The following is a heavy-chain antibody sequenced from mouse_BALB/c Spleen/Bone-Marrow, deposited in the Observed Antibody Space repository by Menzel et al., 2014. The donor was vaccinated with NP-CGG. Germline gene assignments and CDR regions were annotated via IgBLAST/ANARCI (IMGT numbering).Heavy chain of an antibody. CDR1: GFTFSSYG. J-gene: IGHJ3*01. CDR3: ARHAYYDQTEVSFVY. V-gene: IGHV5-9-2*01. CDR2: ISGGGSYT. Sequence: EVNVVDSGGNLVKSGGSLKLSCAASGFTFSSYGMSWVRQTPEKRLEWVATISGGGSYTFYPDSVKGRFTISRDNAKNNLYLQLSSLRSEDTALYYCARHAYYDQTEVSFVYWGQGTLVTVSA. D-gene: IGHD2-4*01.